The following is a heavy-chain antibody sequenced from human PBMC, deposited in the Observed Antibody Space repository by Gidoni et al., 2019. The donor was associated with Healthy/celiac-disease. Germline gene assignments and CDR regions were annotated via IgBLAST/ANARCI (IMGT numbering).Heavy chain of an antibody. V-gene: IGHV3-49*05. CDR1: GFTFGDYP. D-gene: IGHD6-13*01. CDR3: TRAPIAARWGGMDV. Sequence: EVQLVASGGGLVKPGRSLRLSCTASGFTFGDYPMSWFRQAPGKGLEWVGFIRSKAYGGTTEYAASVKGRFTISRDDSKSIAYLQMNSLKTEDTAVYYCTRAPIAARWGGMDVWGQGTTVTVSS. CDR2: IRSKAYGGTT. J-gene: IGHJ6*02.